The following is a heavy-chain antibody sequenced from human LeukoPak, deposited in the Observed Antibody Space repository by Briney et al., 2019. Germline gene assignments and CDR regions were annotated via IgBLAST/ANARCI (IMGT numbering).Heavy chain of an antibody. J-gene: IGHJ3*02. CDR3: ARGPYSYDSSGAFDI. CDR1: GGSISSYY. CDR2: IYYSGST. V-gene: IGHV4-59*08. Sequence: SETLSLTCTVSGGSISSYYRSWIRQPPGKGLEWLGYIYYSGSTNYNPSLKSRVTISVDTSKNQFSLKLSSVTAADTAVYFCARGPYSYDSSGAFDIWGQGTMVTVSS. D-gene: IGHD3-22*01.